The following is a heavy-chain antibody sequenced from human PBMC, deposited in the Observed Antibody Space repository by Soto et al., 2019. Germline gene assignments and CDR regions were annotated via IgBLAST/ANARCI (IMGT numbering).Heavy chain of an antibody. D-gene: IGHD3-10*01. CDR2: IFSNDEK. J-gene: IGHJ6*02. CDR3: ARLNVMVIENYNYAVDV. V-gene: IGHV2-26*01. CDR1: GFSLSNVRMG. Sequence: QVTLKESGPVLVKPTETLTLTCTVSGFSLSNVRMGVSWIRQPPGKALEWLAHIFSNDEKSYNTSLKTRLTISKETSKSQVVLTMTNMDPVDTATYFCARLNVMVIENYNYAVDVWGQGTTVTVSS.